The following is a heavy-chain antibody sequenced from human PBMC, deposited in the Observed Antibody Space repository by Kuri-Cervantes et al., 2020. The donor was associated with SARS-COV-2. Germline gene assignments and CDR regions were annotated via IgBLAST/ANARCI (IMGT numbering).Heavy chain of an antibody. J-gene: IGHJ5*02. V-gene: IGHV4-59*04. CDR1: GGSISSYY. CDR2: IYYSGST. CDR3: ATSYYYDSSGYYGWFDP. D-gene: IGHD3-22*01. Sequence: GSLRLSCTVSGGSISSYYWSWIRQPPGKGLEWLGTIYYSGSTYYNPSLKSRVTISVDTSWNQFSLKLSSVTASDTAVYYCATSYYYDSSGYYGWFDPWGQGVLVTVSS.